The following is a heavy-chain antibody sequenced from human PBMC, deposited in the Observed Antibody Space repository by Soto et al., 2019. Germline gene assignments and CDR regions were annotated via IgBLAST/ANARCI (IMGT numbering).Heavy chain of an antibody. CDR2: ISGYNGKT. CDR3: ARTVTHVDQTGLGLDA. V-gene: IGHV1-18*01. Sequence: GASVKVSCKASGYTFISYGIRWVQQAPGEGLEWMGWISGYNGKTNYAQKVQGRVTMTTDTSTSTAYMELRSLRSDDTAVYYCARTVTHVDQTGLGLDAWGQGTMVTVSS. J-gene: IGHJ6*02. D-gene: IGHD2-15*01. CDR1: GYTFISYG.